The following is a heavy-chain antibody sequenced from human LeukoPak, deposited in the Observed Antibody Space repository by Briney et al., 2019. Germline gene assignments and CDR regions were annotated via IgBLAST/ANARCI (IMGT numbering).Heavy chain of an antibody. V-gene: IGHV1-46*01. CDR2: INPSGGST. CDR3: ASLGQVPYDSSGYWDY. D-gene: IGHD3-22*01. J-gene: IGHJ4*02. CDR1: GYTFTSYY. Sequence: ASVKVSFKASGYTFTSYYMHWVRQAPGQGLEWMGIINPSGGSTSYAQKFQGRVTMTRDTSTSTVYMELSSLRSEDTAVYYCASLGQVPYDSSGYWDYWGQGTLVTVSS.